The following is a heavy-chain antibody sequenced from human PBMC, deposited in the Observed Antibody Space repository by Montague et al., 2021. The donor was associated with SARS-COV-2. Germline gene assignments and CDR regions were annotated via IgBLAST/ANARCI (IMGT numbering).Heavy chain of an antibody. Sequence: SRSISCAASGFTFSSYAMHWVRQAPGKGLEWVTIISYDGSNKYYADFVKGRFTISRDNSKNTLYLQMNSLRAEDTAVYYCARGGVDYGMDVWGQGTTVTVSS. CDR3: ARGGVDYGMDV. CDR2: ISYDGSNK. V-gene: IGHV3-30-3*01. J-gene: IGHJ6*02. CDR1: GFTFSSYA. D-gene: IGHD3-10*01.